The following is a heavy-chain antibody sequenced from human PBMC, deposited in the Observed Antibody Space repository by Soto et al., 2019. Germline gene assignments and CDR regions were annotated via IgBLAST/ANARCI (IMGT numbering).Heavy chain of an antibody. D-gene: IGHD3-22*01. Sequence: EVQLVESGGGLVKPGGSLRLSCAASGFTFSSYSMNWVRQAPGKGLEWVSSISSSSSYIYYADSVKGRFTISRDNAKNSLYLQMNSLRAEDTAVYYCARDLRYDSSGYYFDDAFDIWGQGTMVTVSS. V-gene: IGHV3-21*01. CDR1: GFTFSSYS. CDR2: ISSSSSYI. J-gene: IGHJ3*02. CDR3: ARDLRYDSSGYYFDDAFDI.